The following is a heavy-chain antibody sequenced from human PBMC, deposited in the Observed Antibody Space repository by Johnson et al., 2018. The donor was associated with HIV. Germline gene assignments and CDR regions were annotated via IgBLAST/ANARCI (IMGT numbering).Heavy chain of an antibody. V-gene: IGHV3-64*01. CDR2: ISSNGGST. Sequence: VTLVESGGGLVQPGGSLRLSCAASGFTFSSYAMHWVRQAPGKGLEYVSAISSNGGSTYYANSVKGRFTISRDNSKNTLYLQMNSLSVEDTAVYFCGSLGDGHQKGAFEIWGHGTRVTVSS. D-gene: IGHD5-24*01. CDR3: GSLGDGHQKGAFEI. J-gene: IGHJ3*02. CDR1: GFTFSSYA.